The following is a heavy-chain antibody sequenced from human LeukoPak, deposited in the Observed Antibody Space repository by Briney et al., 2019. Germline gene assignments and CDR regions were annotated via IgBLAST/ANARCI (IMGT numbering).Heavy chain of an antibody. D-gene: IGHD1-26*01. CDR2: INPTGSST. Sequence: ASVKVSCKASGYTFTSYGISWVRQAPGQGLEWMGLINPTGSSTAYAQKFQGRVTMTRDMSTSTDYMELSSLRSDDTAIYYCARDNSLGDNAWWFDPWGQGTLVTVSS. J-gene: IGHJ5*02. CDR3: ARDNSLGDNAWWFDP. CDR1: GYTFTSYG. V-gene: IGHV1-46*01.